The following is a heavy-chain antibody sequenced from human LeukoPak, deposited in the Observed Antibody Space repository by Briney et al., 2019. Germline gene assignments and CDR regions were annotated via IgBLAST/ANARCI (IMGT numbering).Heavy chain of an antibody. V-gene: IGHV3-48*01. CDR2: ISSSSSTI. Sequence: GGSLRLSCAASGFTFSSYSMNWVRQAPGKGLEWVSYISSSSSTIYYADSVNGRFTISRDDAKISVYLQRNSLRAEDTAVCYCEREYDVLSGYPPPFFDYWGQGTLVTVSS. CDR3: EREYDVLSGYPPPFFDY. CDR1: GFTFSSYS. D-gene: IGHD3-9*01. J-gene: IGHJ4*02.